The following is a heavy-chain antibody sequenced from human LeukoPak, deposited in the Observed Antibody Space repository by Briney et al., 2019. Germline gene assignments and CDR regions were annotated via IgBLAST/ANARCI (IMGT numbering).Heavy chain of an antibody. V-gene: IGHV3-48*03. J-gene: IGHJ4*02. Sequence: PGGSLRLSCAASGFTFSSYEMSWVRQAPGKGLEWVSYISSSGSTIYYADSVKGRFTISRDNAKNSLYLQMNSLRAEDTAVYYCAREIAVAGTTGLDYWGQGTLVTVSS. CDR1: GFTFSSYE. D-gene: IGHD6-19*01. CDR2: ISSSGSTI. CDR3: AREIAVAGTTGLDY.